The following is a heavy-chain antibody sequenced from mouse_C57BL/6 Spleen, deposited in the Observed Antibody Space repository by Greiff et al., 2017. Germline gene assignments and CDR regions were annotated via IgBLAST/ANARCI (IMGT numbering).Heavy chain of an antibody. Sequence: QVQLQQPGAELVKPGASVKLSCKASGYTFTNYWMQWVKQRPGQGLEWIGEIDPSDSYTNYNQKFKGKATLTVDTSSSTAYMQLSSLTSEDSSVYYCARGIGYFDDWGKGTTLTASS. CDR2: IDPSDSYT. J-gene: IGHJ2*01. CDR1: GYTFTNYW. CDR3: ARGIGYFDD. V-gene: IGHV1-50*01. D-gene: IGHD2-14*01.